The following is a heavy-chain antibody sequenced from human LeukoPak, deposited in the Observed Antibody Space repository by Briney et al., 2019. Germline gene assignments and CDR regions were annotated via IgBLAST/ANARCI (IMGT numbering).Heavy chain of an antibody. Sequence: ASETLSLTCTVSGGSISSSSYYWGWIRQPPGKGLEWIGSIYYSGSTYYNPSLKSRVTISVDTSKNQFSPKLSSVTAADTAVYYCARAAAAGTLLIWFDPWGQGTLVTVSS. D-gene: IGHD6-13*01. J-gene: IGHJ5*02. CDR1: GGSISSSSYY. CDR3: ARAAAAGTLLIWFDP. V-gene: IGHV4-39*07. CDR2: IYYSGST.